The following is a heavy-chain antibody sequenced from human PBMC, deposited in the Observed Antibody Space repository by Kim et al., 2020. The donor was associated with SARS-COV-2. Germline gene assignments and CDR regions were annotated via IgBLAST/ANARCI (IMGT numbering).Heavy chain of an antibody. CDR2: IYYSGST. J-gene: IGHJ3*02. CDR1: SGSISSYY. V-gene: IGHV4-59*13. D-gene: IGHD3-22*01. Sequence: SETLSLTCTVSSGSISSYYWSWIRQPPGKGLEWIGYIYYSGSTNYNPSLKSRVTISVDTSKKQFSLQLSSVTAADTAVYYCARVAPTMRPRGGIDAFDIWGQGTMVTVSS. CDR3: ARVAPTMRPRGGIDAFDI.